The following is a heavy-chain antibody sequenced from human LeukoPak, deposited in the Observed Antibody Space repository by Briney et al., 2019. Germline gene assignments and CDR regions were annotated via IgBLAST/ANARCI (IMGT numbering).Heavy chain of an antibody. V-gene: IGHV3-21*01. D-gene: IGHD5-12*01. J-gene: IGHJ4*02. CDR2: VSSGSSYI. CDR3: ARSGKYSGYGDY. CDR1: GFTFSSYS. Sequence: GGSLRLSCAASGFTFSSYSMSWVRQAPGKGLEWVSSVSSGSSYIYYADSVKGRFTISRDNAKNSLYLQMNSLRAEDTAVYYCARSGKYSGYGDYWGQGTLVTVSS.